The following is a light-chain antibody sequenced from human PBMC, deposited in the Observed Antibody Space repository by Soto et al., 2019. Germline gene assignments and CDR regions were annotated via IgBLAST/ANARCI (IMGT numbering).Light chain of an antibody. CDR1: QDISNY. CDR2: AAS. Sequence: IQMTQSPSSLSSSVGGRVPITCPASQDISNYLNWYQQKPGKAPKLLIYAASSLQSGVPSRFSGSGSGTDFTLTISSLQPEDFATYYCQQSYSTSWTFGQGTKVDNK. J-gene: IGKJ1*01. V-gene: IGKV1-39*01. CDR3: QQSYSTSWT.